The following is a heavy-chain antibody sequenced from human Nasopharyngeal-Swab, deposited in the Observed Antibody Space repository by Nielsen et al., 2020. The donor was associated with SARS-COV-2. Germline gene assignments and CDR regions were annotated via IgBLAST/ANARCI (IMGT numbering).Heavy chain of an antibody. J-gene: IGHJ3*02. CDR1: GCTFTGYY. CDR3: ARSGSYSDAFDI. V-gene: IGHV1-2*06. CDR2: INPNSGGT. Sequence: ASVKVSCKASGCTFTGYYMHWVRQAPGQGLEWMGRINPNSGGTNYAQKFQGRVTMTRDTSISTAYMELSRLGSDDTAVYYCARSGSYSDAFDIWGQGTMVTVSS. D-gene: IGHD1-26*01.